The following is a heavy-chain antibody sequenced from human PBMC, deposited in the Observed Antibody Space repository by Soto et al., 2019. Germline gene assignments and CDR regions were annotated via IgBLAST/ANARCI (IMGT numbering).Heavy chain of an antibody. CDR1: GFTLSNFA. D-gene: IGHD1-26*01. Sequence: GGSLRLSCAASGFTLSNFAMSWVRQAPGKGLEWVSAISGSGSNTYYADSVKGRFTISRDDSKSTLYLQMNSLRAEDTAVYYCARDPSHSYYTLFYYFDYWGQGTLVTVSS. CDR2: ISGSGSNT. V-gene: IGHV3-23*01. J-gene: IGHJ4*02. CDR3: ARDPSHSYYTLFYYFDY.